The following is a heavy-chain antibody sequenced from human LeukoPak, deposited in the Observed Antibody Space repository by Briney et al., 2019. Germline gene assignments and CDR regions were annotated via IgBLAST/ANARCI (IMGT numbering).Heavy chain of an antibody. Sequence: NPSETLSLTCAVYGVSFSGYYWSWIRQPPGKGLEWIGEIDHSGSTNYNPSLKSRVTISVDTSKNQFSLKLSSVTAADTAVYYCAGNIAARLDYWGQGTLVTVSS. CDR1: GVSFSGYY. V-gene: IGHV4-34*01. CDR3: AGNIAARLDY. D-gene: IGHD6-6*01. CDR2: IDHSGST. J-gene: IGHJ4*02.